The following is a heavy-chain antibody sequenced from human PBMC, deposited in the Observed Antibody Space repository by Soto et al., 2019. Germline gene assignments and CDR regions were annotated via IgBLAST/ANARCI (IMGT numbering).Heavy chain of an antibody. Sequence: SETLSLTCTVSGGSISRYYWNWIRQPPGKGLEWIGYISYSGSINYNPSLKSRVTISLDAPKNQFSLKLTSVTAADTAMYYCARDSDYYDTSGFQHWGQGTPVTVSS. J-gene: IGHJ1*01. CDR2: ISYSGSI. D-gene: IGHD3-22*01. V-gene: IGHV4-59*01. CDR1: GGSISRYY. CDR3: ARDSDYYDTSGFQH.